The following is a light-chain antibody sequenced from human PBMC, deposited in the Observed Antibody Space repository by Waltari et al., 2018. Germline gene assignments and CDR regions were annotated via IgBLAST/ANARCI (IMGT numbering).Light chain of an antibody. Sequence: QSALTQPASVSGSPGQSITISCTGTSSDVGGYNYVSWYQQHPGKAPKLMIYDVSNLPSGVSNRFSGSKSGNTASLTISGLQAEDEADYYCSSYTSSSTLLVFGTGTKVTVL. J-gene: IGLJ1*01. CDR2: DVS. CDR3: SSYTSSSTLLV. CDR1: SSDVGGYNY. V-gene: IGLV2-14*03.